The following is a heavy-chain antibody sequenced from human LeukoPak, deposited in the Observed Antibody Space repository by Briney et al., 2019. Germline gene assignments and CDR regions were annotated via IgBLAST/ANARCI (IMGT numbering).Heavy chain of an antibody. Sequence: TGGSLRLSCAASGFTSSSYAMGWVRQAPGKGLDWVSTISGGGDSTYYADSVEGRFTISRDNSKNTLYLQMNSLRAEDTAVYYCAKRYCSSVTCLGDYWGPGTLVTVSS. D-gene: IGHD2-2*01. CDR1: GFTSSSYA. V-gene: IGHV3-23*01. CDR2: ISGGGDST. CDR3: AKRYCSSVTCLGDY. J-gene: IGHJ4*02.